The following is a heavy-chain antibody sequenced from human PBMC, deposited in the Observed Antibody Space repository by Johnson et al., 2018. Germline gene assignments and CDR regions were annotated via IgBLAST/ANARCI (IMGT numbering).Heavy chain of an antibody. Sequence: VQLGQSGGGLVQPGGSLRLSCAASGFTFSSYSMNWVRQAPGKGLEWVSYISSSSSTIYYADSVKGRFTISRDNAKNSLYLQMNSLRDEDTAVYYCYRGSGYYTNYGMDVWGQGTTVTVSS. CDR3: YRGSGYYTNYGMDV. CDR2: ISSSSSTI. V-gene: IGHV3-48*02. CDR1: GFTFSSYS. J-gene: IGHJ6*02. D-gene: IGHD3-3*01.